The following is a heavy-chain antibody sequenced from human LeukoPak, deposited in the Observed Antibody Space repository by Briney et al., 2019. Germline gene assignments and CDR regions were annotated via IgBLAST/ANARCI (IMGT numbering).Heavy chain of an antibody. D-gene: IGHD2-21*02. CDR1: GFNFRDYY. CDR3: ARVNRVTAIQELDY. J-gene: IGHJ4*02. V-gene: IGHV3-11*01. Sequence: GGSLRLSCAASGFNFRDYYMTWIRQAPGKGLEGVSCISSSGSTIFYADSVKGRFTISRDNAKSSLFLQMNSLRAEDTAVYYCARVNRVTAIQELDYWGQGTLVTVSS. CDR2: ISSSGSTI.